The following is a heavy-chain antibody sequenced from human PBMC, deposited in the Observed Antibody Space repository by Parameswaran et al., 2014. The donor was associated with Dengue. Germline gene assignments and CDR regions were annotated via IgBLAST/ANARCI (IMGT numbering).Heavy chain of an antibody. D-gene: IGHD3-22*01. Sequence: VRQAPGKGLEWVAVISYDGSNKYYADSVKGRFTISRDNSKNTLYLQMNSLRAEDTAVYYCAKSTYDTPDVWGQGTTVTVSS. CDR3: AKSTYDTPDV. CDR2: ISYDGSNK. J-gene: IGHJ6*02. V-gene: IGHV3-30*18.